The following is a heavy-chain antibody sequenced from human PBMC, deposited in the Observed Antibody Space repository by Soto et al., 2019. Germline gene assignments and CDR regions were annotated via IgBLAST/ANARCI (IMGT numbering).Heavy chain of an antibody. D-gene: IGHD2-15*01. J-gene: IGHJ3*02. CDR1: GFTFSSYW. V-gene: IGHV3-7*01. Sequence: GGSLRLSCAASGFTFSSYWMSWVRQAPGKGLEWVANIKQDGSEKYYVDSVKGRFTISRDNAKNSLYLQMNSLRAEDTAVYYCARDCSGGSRYWDTFDIWGQGTIVTVSS. CDR2: IKQDGSEK. CDR3: ARDCSGGSRYWDTFDI.